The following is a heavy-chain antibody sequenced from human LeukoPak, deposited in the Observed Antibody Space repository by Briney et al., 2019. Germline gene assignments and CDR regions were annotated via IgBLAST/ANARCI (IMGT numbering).Heavy chain of an antibody. D-gene: IGHD6-13*01. CDR3: ARDVGQQLVFNWFNL. CDR2: INPNNGGT. J-gene: IGHJ5*02. CDR1: GYTFTGYY. Sequence: ASVKVSRKASGYTFTGYYMHWVRQAPGQGLEWMGWINPNNGGTNYAQQFQGRVTMTRDTSISTAYMELSRVRSDDTAVYYCARDVGQQLVFNWFNLWGQGTLVTVSS. V-gene: IGHV1-2*02.